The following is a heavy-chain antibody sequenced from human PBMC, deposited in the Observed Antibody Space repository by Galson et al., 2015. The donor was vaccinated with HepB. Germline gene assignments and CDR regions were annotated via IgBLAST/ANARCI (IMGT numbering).Heavy chain of an antibody. CDR3: AKVGDYCSSTICYNDY. CDR1: GFTFSSYA. D-gene: IGHD2-2*02. V-gene: IGHV3-23*01. Sequence: SLRLSCAASGFTFSSYAMSWVRHAPRKGLEWVSSITYSGGSAYYADSVKGRFTISRDNSKNTLYLRMNSLRAEDTAVYYCAKVGDYCSSTICYNDYWGQGTLVTVSS. CDR2: ITYSGGSA. J-gene: IGHJ4*02.